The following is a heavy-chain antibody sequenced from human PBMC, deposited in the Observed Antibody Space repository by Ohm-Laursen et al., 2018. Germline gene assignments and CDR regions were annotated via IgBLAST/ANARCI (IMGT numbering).Heavy chain of an antibody. J-gene: IGHJ3*02. CDR1: GYTFTTYY. Sequence: VSSVKVSCKASGYTFTTYYMHWVRQAPGQGPEWMGIINPNDGGTTYSQKLQGRVTLTRDTSTGTFYMELSSLRSEDTAVYYCASRSRGAFDIWGQGTMVTVSS. CDR2: INPNDGGT. D-gene: IGHD3-10*01. CDR3: ASRSRGAFDI. V-gene: IGHV1-46*01.